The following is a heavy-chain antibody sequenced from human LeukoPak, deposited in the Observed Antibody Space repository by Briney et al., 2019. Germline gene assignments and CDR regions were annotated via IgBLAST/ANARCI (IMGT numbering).Heavy chain of an antibody. CDR2: ISWNSGSI. CDR3: AKDKRYDSGGYFDY. Sequence: GRSLRLSCAASGFTFDDYAMHWVRQAPGKGLEWVSGISWNSGSIGYADSVKGRFTISRDNAKNSLYLQMNSLRVEDTALYYCAKDKRYDSGGYFDYWGQGTLVTVSS. CDR1: GFTFDDYA. J-gene: IGHJ4*02. D-gene: IGHD3-22*01. V-gene: IGHV3-9*01.